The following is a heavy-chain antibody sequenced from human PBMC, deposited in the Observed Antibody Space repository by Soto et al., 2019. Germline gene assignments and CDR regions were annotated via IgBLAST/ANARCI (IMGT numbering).Heavy chain of an antibody. J-gene: IGHJ5*02. CDR3: ARDGSSFGSGSPRSNWFDP. V-gene: IGHV4-59*11. Sequence: SETLSLTCTVSGGCISGHYWNWFRQPPGKGLEWIGYIYSNGKTNYNRSLKSRVTMSVDTSKNQFSLRLSSVTAADTAVFYCARDGSSFGSGSPRSNWFDPWGQGALVTVSS. CDR1: GGCISGHY. CDR2: IYSNGKT. D-gene: IGHD3-10*01.